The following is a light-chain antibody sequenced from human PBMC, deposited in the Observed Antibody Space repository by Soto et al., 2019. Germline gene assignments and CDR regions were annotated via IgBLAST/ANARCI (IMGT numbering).Light chain of an antibody. CDR2: EVS. CDR3: SSYTSSSKV. J-gene: IGLJ1*01. Sequence: QSALTQPASVSGSPGQSMTISCTGTSSDVGGYNYVSWYQQHPGKAPKLMIYEVSNRPSGVSNRFSGSKSGNTASLTISGLQAEDEADYYCSSYTSSSKVFGTGTKPTVL. CDR1: SSDVGGYNY. V-gene: IGLV2-14*01.